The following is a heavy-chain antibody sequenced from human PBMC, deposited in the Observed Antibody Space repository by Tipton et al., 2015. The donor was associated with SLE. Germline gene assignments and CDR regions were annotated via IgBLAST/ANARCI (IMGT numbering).Heavy chain of an antibody. CDR2: IWYDGSNK. CDR3: ARHTVAGYSSSFYGMDV. V-gene: IGHV3-33*08. J-gene: IGHJ6*02. D-gene: IGHD6-13*01. Sequence: SLRLSCAASGFTFSEYHMDWVRQAPGRGLEWVAVIWYDGSNKYYADSVKGRFTISRDNSKNTLYLQMNSLRAEDTAVYYCARHTVAGYSSSFYGMDVWGQGTTVTVSS. CDR1: GFTFSEYH.